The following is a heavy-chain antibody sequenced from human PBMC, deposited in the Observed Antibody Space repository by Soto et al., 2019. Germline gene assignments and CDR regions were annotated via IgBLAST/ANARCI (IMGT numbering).Heavy chain of an antibody. D-gene: IGHD6-13*01. V-gene: IGHV1-18*04. CDR1: GYTFTSSG. J-gene: IGHJ6*02. CDR3: ARVKQQLAYYYYYYGMDV. Sequence: ASVKVSCKASGYTFTSSGISWVRRAPGQGLEWMGWISAYNGNTNYAQKLQGRVTMTTDTSTSTAYMELRSLRSDDTAVYYCARVKQQLAYYYYYYGMDVWGQGTTVTVSS. CDR2: ISAYNGNT.